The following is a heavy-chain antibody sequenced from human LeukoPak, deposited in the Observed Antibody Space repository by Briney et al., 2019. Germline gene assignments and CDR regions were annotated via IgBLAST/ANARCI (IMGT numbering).Heavy chain of an antibody. J-gene: IGHJ5*02. V-gene: IGHV1-18*04. D-gene: IGHD3-3*01. CDR1: GYTFTTHD. CDR2: ISTYNGAT. Sequence: GASVKVSCKTSGYTFTTHDIHWVRQAPGQGLEWMAWISTYNGATNDALQGRVTMTIDTSTSTAYMELSSLRSEDTAVYYCARGGTLYDFWSGYLNWFDPWGQGTLVTVSS. CDR3: ARGGTLYDFWSGYLNWFDP.